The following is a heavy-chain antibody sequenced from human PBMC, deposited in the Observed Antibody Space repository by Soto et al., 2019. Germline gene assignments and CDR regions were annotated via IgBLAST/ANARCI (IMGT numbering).Heavy chain of an antibody. CDR1: GFSSSPFW. Sequence: EVQLVESGGGLVQPGGSLRLSWADSGFSSSPFWMTWVRQAPGKGLEWVALIKQDGSEELYVDSVKGRFTISRDNAKNSVYLQMDSLRVEDTAVYYCTGGSGWLQRDWGQGTLVTVSS. D-gene: IGHD6-19*01. V-gene: IGHV3-7*04. CDR2: IKQDGSEE. J-gene: IGHJ4*02. CDR3: TGGSGWLQRD.